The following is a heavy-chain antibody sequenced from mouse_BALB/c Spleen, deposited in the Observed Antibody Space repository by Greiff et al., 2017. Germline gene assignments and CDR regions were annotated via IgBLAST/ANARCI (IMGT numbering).Heavy chain of an antibody. CDR3: ARDYYGSSSDAMDY. D-gene: IGHD1-1*01. V-gene: IGHV2-9*02. Sequence: VMLVESGPGLVAPSQSLSITCTVSGFSLTSYGVHWVRQPPGKGLECLGVIWAGGSTNYNSALMSRLSISKDNSKSQVFLKMNSLQTDDTAMYYCARDYYGSSSDAMDYWGQGTSVTVSS. CDR2: IWAGGST. J-gene: IGHJ4*01. CDR1: GFSLTSYG.